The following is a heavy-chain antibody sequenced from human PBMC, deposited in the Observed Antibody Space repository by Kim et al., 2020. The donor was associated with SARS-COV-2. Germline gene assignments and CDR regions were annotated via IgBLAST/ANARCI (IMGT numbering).Heavy chain of an antibody. V-gene: IGHV4-59*01. CDR3: ARAASSSWDDAFDI. D-gene: IGHD6-13*01. Sequence: NPSIKSRVTISVDTSKNQFSLKLSSVTAADTAVYYCARAASSSWDDAFDIWGQGTMVTVSS. J-gene: IGHJ3*02.